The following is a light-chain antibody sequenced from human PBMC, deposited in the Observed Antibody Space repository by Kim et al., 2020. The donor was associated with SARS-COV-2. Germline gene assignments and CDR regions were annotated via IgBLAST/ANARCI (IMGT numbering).Light chain of an antibody. CDR1: QNIMKY. CDR2: AAS. Sequence: DIQMTQSPSALSASVGDRVTITCRASQNIMKYLNWYQQKLGRAPKVLIYAASNLQSGVPSRFTGSGSGTDFTLTISSLQPECFATYSCQPSYITPLTFGREPKLDIK. J-gene: IGKJ4*02. CDR3: QPSYITPLT. V-gene: IGKV1-39*01.